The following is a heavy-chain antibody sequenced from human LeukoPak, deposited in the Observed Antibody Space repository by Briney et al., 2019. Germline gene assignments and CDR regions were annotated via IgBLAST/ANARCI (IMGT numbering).Heavy chain of an antibody. CDR3: VRDGGYTTRWDGGGDY. J-gene: IGHJ4*02. Sequence: GGSLRLSCAASGFTFISNYMSWVRQAPGKGLEWVSVIYSGYSTYYADSVKGRFTISRDNSKNTLYLQMNSLRADDTALYYGVRDGGYTTRWDGGGDYWGQGTLVTVSS. CDR1: GFTFISNY. CDR2: IYSGYST. D-gene: IGHD2/OR15-2a*01. V-gene: IGHV3-53*01.